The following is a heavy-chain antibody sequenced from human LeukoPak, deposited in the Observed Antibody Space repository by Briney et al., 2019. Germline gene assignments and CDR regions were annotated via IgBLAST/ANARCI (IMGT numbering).Heavy chain of an antibody. CDR3: ATISLTYSDYDLDFFDS. Sequence: GGSLRLPCAASGFTFSNYTMNWVRQTPGKGLEWVSSVSTSSTHIYYADAVTGRFTITRDNATNSLFLQMNSLRAEDTAVYYWATISLTYSDYDLDFFDSWGQGALVTVSS. CDR2: VSTSSTHI. D-gene: IGHD5-12*01. CDR1: GFTFSNYT. J-gene: IGHJ4*02. V-gene: IGHV3-21*01.